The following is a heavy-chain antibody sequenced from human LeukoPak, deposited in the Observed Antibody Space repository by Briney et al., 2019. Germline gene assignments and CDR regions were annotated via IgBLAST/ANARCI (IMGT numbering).Heavy chain of an antibody. V-gene: IGHV3-11*01. D-gene: IGHD4-17*01. CDR3: ARDLDYGVYADY. Sequence: GGSLRLSCAASGFTFSDYYMSWIRQAPGKGLEWVSYTSGSGSTIYYADSVKGRFTISRDNAKNSLYLQMNSLRAEDTAVYYCARDLDYGVYADYWGQGTLVTVSS. J-gene: IGHJ4*02. CDR2: TSGSGSTI. CDR1: GFTFSDYY.